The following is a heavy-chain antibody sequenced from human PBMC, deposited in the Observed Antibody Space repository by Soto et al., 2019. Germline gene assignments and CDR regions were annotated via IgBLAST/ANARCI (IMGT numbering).Heavy chain of an antibody. V-gene: IGHV4-34*01. Sequence: SSETLSLTCAVYGGSFSGYYWSWIRQPPGKGLEWIGEINHSGSTNYNPSLKSRVTISVDTSKNQFSLKLSSVTAADTAVYYCARGNGADSSSWYSYYYYYYGMDVWGQGTTVTVSS. D-gene: IGHD6-13*01. CDR2: INHSGST. J-gene: IGHJ6*02. CDR1: GGSFSGYY. CDR3: ARGNGADSSSWYSYYYYYYGMDV.